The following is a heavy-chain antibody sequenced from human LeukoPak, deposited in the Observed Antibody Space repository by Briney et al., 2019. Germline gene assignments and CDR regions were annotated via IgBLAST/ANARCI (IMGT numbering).Heavy chain of an antibody. Sequence: GGSLRLSCAASGFTFSDHYMDWVRQAPGKGLEWVGRSRNKANSYTTEYAASVKGRFTISRDDSENSLYLQMNSLKTEDTAVYYCARDLDSGYNYWGQGTLVTVSS. CDR3: ARDLDSGYNY. D-gene: IGHD3-10*01. CDR1: GFTFSDHY. V-gene: IGHV3-72*01. J-gene: IGHJ4*02. CDR2: SRNKANSYTT.